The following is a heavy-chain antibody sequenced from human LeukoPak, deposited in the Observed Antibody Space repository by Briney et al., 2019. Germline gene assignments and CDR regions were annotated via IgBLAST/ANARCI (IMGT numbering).Heavy chain of an antibody. CDR2: IYYSGST. D-gene: IGHD3-10*01. J-gene: IGHJ6*02. CDR1: GGSISSSSYY. CDR3: ARDEDYYGSGTPYGMDV. Sequence: SETLSLTCTVSGGSISSSSYYWGWLRQPPGKGLEWIGSIYYSGSTYYNPSLKSRVTISVDTSKNQFFLKLSSVTAADTAVYYCARDEDYYGSGTPYGMDVWGQGTTVTVSS. V-gene: IGHV4-39*07.